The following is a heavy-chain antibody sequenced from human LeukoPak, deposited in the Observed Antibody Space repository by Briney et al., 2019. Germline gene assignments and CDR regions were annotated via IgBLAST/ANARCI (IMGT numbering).Heavy chain of an antibody. Sequence: SETLSLTCTVSGGSISSYYWNWIRQPPGKGLEWIGYIYYSGSTNYNPSLKGRVTTSVDTSKNQFSLKLSSVTAADTAVYYCARGADSSGYYSIFYFDYWGQGTLVTVSS. CDR3: ARGADSSGYYSIFYFDY. CDR2: IYYSGST. D-gene: IGHD3-22*01. V-gene: IGHV4-59*01. CDR1: GGSISSYY. J-gene: IGHJ4*02.